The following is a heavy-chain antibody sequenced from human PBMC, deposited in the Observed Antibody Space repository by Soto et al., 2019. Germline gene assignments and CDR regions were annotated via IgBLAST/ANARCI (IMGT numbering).Heavy chain of an antibody. J-gene: IGHJ4*02. CDR1: GGTFSSYT. Sequence: GASVKVSCKASGGTFSSYTISWVRQAPGQGLEWMGRIIPILGIANYAQKFQGRVTITADKSTSTAYMELSSLRSEDTAVYYCAAHTDIVVVVAAQTIDYWGQGTLVTVSS. D-gene: IGHD2-15*01. CDR2: IIPILGIA. CDR3: AAHTDIVVVVAAQTIDY. V-gene: IGHV1-69*02.